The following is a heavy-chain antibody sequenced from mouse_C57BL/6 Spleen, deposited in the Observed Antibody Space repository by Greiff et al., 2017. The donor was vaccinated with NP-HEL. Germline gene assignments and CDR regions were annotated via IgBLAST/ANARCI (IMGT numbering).Heavy chain of an antibody. Sequence: EVQLVESGGGLVQPKGSLKLSCAASGFSFNTYAMNWVRQAPGKGLEWVARIRSKSNNYATYYADSVKDRFTISRDDSESMLYLQMNNLKTEDTAMYYCVRAYYSNYLPYYYAMDYWGQGTSVTVSS. J-gene: IGHJ4*01. V-gene: IGHV10-1*01. D-gene: IGHD2-5*01. CDR3: VRAYYSNYLPYYYAMDY. CDR1: GFSFNTYA. CDR2: IRSKSNNYAT.